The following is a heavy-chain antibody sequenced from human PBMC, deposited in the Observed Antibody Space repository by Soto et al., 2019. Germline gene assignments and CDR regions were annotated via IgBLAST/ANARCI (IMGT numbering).Heavy chain of an antibody. D-gene: IGHD3-22*01. CDR3: ARGVVYRDVGLAYGMAV. J-gene: IGHJ6*02. V-gene: IGHV4-34*01. CDR2: INYSGST. Sequence: PSETLSLTCAVYGESFSNHYWTWIRQSPGKGLEWVGEINYSGSTRYNWSLGSRVTISVDTSKNQFSLMVTSVTAEDTAVYYCARGVVYRDVGLAYGMAVWGQGTTVTVSS. CDR1: GESFSNHY.